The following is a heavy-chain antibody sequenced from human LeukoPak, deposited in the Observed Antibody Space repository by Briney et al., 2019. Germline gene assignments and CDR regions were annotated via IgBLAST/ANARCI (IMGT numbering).Heavy chain of an antibody. J-gene: IGHJ4*02. D-gene: IGHD5-12*01. V-gene: IGHV4-34*01. CDR3: ARRYSGYSGSYSDY. Sequence: PSETLSLTCAVYGGSFSGYYWSWIRQPPGKGLEWIGEINHSGSTNYNPSLKSRVAISVDTSKNQFSLKLSSVTAADTAVYYCARRYSGYSGSYSDYWGQGTLVTVSP. CDR2: INHSGST. CDR1: GGSFSGYY.